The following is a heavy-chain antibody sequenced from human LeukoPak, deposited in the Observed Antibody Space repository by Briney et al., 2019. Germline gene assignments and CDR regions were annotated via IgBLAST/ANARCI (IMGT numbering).Heavy chain of an antibody. D-gene: IGHD5-18*01. CDR2: INPNSGGT. Sequence: ASVKVSCKASVYTXTGYYMHWVRQAPGQGLEWMGWINPNSGGTKYAQTFKGRVTMTRDTSISTAYMELSSLRSDDTAVYYCARDGDTYGYYYYGLDVWGQGTTVTVSS. V-gene: IGHV1-2*02. J-gene: IGHJ6*02. CDR3: ARDGDTYGYYYYGLDV. CDR1: VYTXTGYY.